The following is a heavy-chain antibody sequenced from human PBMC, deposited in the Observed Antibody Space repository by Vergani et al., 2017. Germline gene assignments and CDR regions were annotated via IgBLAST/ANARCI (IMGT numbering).Heavy chain of an antibody. CDR2: ISARYPNT. D-gene: IGHD3-22*01. V-gene: IGHV3-23*01. CDR3: ARLSYDTTPYLQGGYGC. Sequence: EVQLLQSGGGVIQPGGSVRLLCAASGFTFSACPMTWVRQAPGKGLEWVSAISARYPNTYYAASVKGRFTITGDNSKNMLYLQMNSLRAEDTAVYYFARLSYDTTPYLQGGYGCWGQGTLVSVSS. J-gene: IGHJ4*02. CDR1: GFTFSACP.